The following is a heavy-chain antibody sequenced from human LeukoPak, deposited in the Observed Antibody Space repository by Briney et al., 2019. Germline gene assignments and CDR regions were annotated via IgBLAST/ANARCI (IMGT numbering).Heavy chain of an antibody. CDR3: ARDPSGYHIDAFDI. CDR2: IYYSGST. J-gene: IGHJ3*02. CDR1: GGSISSYY. D-gene: IGHD3-3*01. V-gene: IGHV4-59*01. Sequence: SETLSLTCPVSGGSISSYYWSWIRQPPGKGLEWIGYIYYSGSTNYNPSLKSRVTISVDTSKNQFSLKLSSVTAADTAVYYCARDPSGYHIDAFDIWGQGTMVTVSS.